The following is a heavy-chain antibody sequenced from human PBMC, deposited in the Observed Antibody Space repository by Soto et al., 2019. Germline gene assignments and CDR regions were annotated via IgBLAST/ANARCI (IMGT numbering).Heavy chain of an antibody. CDR2: IYASGSP. D-gene: IGHD3-22*01. V-gene: IGHV4-59*02. J-gene: IGHJ4*02. CDR1: GGSVSVCY. Sequence: PSETLSLTCTISGGSVSVCYWSWIRQSTGQGLEWIGYIYASGSPYYNPSLRSRVTISADTSKNQISLKLSSVTAADTAVYYCVIYYYDSSGYPRPGNWGQGTLVTVSS. CDR3: VIYYYDSSGYPRPGN.